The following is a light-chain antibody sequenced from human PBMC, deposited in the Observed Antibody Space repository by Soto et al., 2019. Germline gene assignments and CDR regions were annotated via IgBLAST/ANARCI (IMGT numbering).Light chain of an antibody. Sequence: EIVMTQSPATLYVSQGERATLSCRASQSVSGTLAWYQQKPGQPPRLLFCGASTRATGIPARFSGSGSGTEFTLTISSLQSEDFAVYYCQQYSSWPPTWTFGQGTKV. CDR3: QQYSSWPPTWT. V-gene: IGKV3-15*01. J-gene: IGKJ1*01. CDR1: QSVSGT. CDR2: GAS.